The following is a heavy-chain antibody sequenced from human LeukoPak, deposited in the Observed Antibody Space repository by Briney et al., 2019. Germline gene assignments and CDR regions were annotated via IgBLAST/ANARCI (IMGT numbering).Heavy chain of an antibody. CDR3: ARAYYYDSSGYYYRHFDY. Sequence: GGSLRLSCAASGSTFSGYIMNWVRQAPGKGLEWVSAISSTSSNIYYVDSVKGRFTISRDNAKNSLYLQMNSLRAEDTAVYYCARAYYYDSSGYYYRHFDYWGQGTLVTVSS. CDR2: ISSTSSNI. CDR1: GSTFSGYI. D-gene: IGHD3-22*01. J-gene: IGHJ4*02. V-gene: IGHV3-21*01.